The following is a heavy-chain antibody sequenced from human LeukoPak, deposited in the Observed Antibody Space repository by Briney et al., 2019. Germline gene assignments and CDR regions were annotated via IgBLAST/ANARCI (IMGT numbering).Heavy chain of an antibody. J-gene: IGHJ5*02. CDR2: INHSGST. CDR1: GVSFSGYY. CDR3: AGRGYGFWSGYRGGFDP. D-gene: IGHD3-3*01. V-gene: IGHV4-34*01. Sequence: KSSETLSLTCAVYGVSFSGYYWSWIRQPPGKGLEWIGEINHSGSTNYNPSLKSRVTISVDTSKNQFSLKLSSVTAADTAVYYCAGRGYGFWSGYRGGFDPWGQGTLVTVSS.